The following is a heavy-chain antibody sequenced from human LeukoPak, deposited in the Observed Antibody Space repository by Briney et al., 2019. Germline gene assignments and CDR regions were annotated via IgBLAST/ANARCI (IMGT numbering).Heavy chain of an antibody. CDR3: VVGGSPGY. CDR1: GLAFSAYK. Sequence: GGSLRLSCAASGLAFSAYKMRWVRQAPRKGLVWVSRISTDGYTTDYTDFVQGRFTASRDNTKNTWSLEMNSLRAEDTAVYYCVVGGSPGYWGQGTLVTVSS. D-gene: IGHD2-15*01. J-gene: IGHJ4*02. CDR2: ISTDGYTT. V-gene: IGHV3-74*01.